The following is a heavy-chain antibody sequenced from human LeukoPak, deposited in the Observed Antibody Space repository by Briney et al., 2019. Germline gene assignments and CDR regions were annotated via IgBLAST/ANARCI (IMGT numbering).Heavy chain of an antibody. D-gene: IGHD5-24*01. Sequence: SVKVSCKASGGTFSSYAISWVRQAPGHGLEWMGRIIPIFGTANYAQKFQGRVTITTDESTSTAYMKLSSLRSEDTAVYYCAWVRLGRDGYNWGQGTLVTVPS. CDR2: IIPIFGTA. CDR1: GGTFSSYA. CDR3: AWVRLGRDGYN. J-gene: IGHJ4*02. V-gene: IGHV1-69*05.